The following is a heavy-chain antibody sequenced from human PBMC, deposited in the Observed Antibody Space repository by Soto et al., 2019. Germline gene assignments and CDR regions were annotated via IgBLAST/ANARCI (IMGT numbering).Heavy chain of an antibody. CDR2: INPNSGGT. V-gene: IGHV1-2*02. Sequence: QVQLVQSGAEVKKPGASVKVSCKASGYTFTGYYMHWVRQAPGQGLEWMGWINPNSGGTNYAQKFQGRVTMTRDTSISTAYMELSRLISDDTAVYYGARGASGFGPGTYYYYGMDVWGQGTTVTVSS. J-gene: IGHJ6*02. CDR1: GYTFTGYY. D-gene: IGHD3-10*01. CDR3: ARGASGFGPGTYYYYGMDV.